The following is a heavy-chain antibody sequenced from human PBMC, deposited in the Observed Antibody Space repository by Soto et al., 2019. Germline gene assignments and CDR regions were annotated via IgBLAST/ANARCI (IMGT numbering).Heavy chain of an antibody. CDR3: ATQMVRGVIIGTRGMDV. J-gene: IGHJ6*02. CDR2: INPSGGST. V-gene: IGHV1-46*01. Sequence: ASVKGSCKASGYPFPSYYMPCGRQAPGQGLERMGIINPSGGSTSYAQKFQGRVTMTRDTSTSTVYLELSSLRSEDTAVYYCATQMVRGVIIGTRGMDVWGQGTTVTVSS. D-gene: IGHD3-10*01. CDR1: GYPFPSYY.